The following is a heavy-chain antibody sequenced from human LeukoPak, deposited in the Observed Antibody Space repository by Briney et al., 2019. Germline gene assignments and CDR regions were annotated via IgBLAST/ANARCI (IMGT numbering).Heavy chain of an antibody. D-gene: IGHD6-19*01. Sequence: GGSLRLSCAVSGITLSNYGMTWVRQAPGKGLEWVAGISDSGGSTNYADSVKGRFTISRDNSKNTLYLQMNSLRAEDTAVYYCARARRQWLAYFDYWGQGTLVTVSS. J-gene: IGHJ4*02. CDR3: ARARRQWLAYFDY. CDR1: GITLSNYG. CDR2: ISDSGGST. V-gene: IGHV3-23*01.